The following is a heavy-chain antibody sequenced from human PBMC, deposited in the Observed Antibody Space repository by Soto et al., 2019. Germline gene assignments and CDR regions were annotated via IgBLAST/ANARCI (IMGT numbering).Heavy chain of an antibody. D-gene: IGHD3-3*01. Sequence: ASVKVSCKASGYTFTGYYMHWVRQAPGQWLEWMGWINPNSGGTNYAQKFQGRVTMTRDTSISTAYMELSRLRSDDTAVYSCARQGAGRFLARLSPHWFDRWGKRTLVTVSS. CDR3: ARQGAGRFLARLSPHWFDR. V-gene: IGHV1-2*02. CDR1: GYTFTGYY. CDR2: INPNSGGT. J-gene: IGHJ5*02.